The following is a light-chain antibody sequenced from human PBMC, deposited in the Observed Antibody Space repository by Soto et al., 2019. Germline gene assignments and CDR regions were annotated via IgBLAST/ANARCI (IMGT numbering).Light chain of an antibody. CDR2: DVS. J-gene: IGLJ1*01. Sequence: QSALTQPASVSGSPGQSITISCTGTSSDVGAYNYVSWYQQHPGKAPKLMIYDVSKRPSGVPDRFSGSKSGNTASLTISGLQAEDEGEYFCCSYGGSYTPYVFGTGTKLTVL. V-gene: IGLV2-11*01. CDR3: CSYGGSYTPYV. CDR1: SSDVGAYNY.